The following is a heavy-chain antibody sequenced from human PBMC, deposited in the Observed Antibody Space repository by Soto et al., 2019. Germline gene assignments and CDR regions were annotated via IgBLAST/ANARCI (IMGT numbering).Heavy chain of an antibody. CDR2: ISGSGGST. D-gene: IGHD4-4*01. CDR1: GFAFRRPA. CDR3: ARARPTVTTYGLYYYYGMDV. Sequence: GGSLDLSSAASGFAFRRPAMSLGRQAPGRGLEWVSAISGSGGSTYYADSVKGRFTISRDNSKNTLYLQMNSLRAEDTAVYYCARARPTVTTYGLYYYYGMDVWGQGNTVNVS. J-gene: IGHJ6*02. V-gene: IGHV3-23*01.